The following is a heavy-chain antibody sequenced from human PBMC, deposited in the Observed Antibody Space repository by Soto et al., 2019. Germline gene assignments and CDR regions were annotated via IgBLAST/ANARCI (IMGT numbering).Heavy chain of an antibody. J-gene: IGHJ3*02. CDR2: FYYSGST. Sequence: SDTLSLTCTVSGRAISNSSSYWSWLRTPPGKGLEWIGSFYYSGSTYYNPSLKSRVTISVDTSKNQFSLKLSFVTAADTAVYYCAKGGSGSYSNAFDIWGQGTMVT. CDR3: AKGGSGSYSNAFDI. V-gene: IGHV4-39*01. D-gene: IGHD3-10*01. CDR1: GRAISNSSSY.